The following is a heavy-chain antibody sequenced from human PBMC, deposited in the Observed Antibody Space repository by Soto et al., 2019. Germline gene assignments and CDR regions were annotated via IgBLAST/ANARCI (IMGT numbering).Heavy chain of an antibody. CDR2: INSDGSST. J-gene: IGHJ5*02. V-gene: IGHV3-74*01. Sequence: EVQLVESGGGLVQPGGSLRLSCAASGFTFSSYWMHWVRQAPGKGLVWVSRINSDGSSTSYADSVKGRFTVSRDNAQNTLYLQMNSLRAEDTAVYYCARDRGVAAPGRRFDPWGQGTLVTVSS. CDR1: GFTFSSYW. D-gene: IGHD6-13*01. CDR3: ARDRGVAAPGRRFDP.